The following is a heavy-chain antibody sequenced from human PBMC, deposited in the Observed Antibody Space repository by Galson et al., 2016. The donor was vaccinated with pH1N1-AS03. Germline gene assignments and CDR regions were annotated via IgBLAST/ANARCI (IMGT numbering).Heavy chain of an antibody. CDR2: ISGTGGSP. D-gene: IGHD3/OR15-3a*01. CDR3: ARDHDFWTGYSGGYYYYIDF. Sequence: SLRLSCAASGFTFSDYAMGWVRQAPGKGLEWLAEISGTGGSPFYADSVKGRVTISRDNSKNTVYLQMTSLRAEDTAVSYCARDHDFWTGYSGGYYYYIDFGGKGTTVTVSS. CDR1: GFTFSDYA. J-gene: IGHJ6*03. V-gene: IGHV3-23*01.